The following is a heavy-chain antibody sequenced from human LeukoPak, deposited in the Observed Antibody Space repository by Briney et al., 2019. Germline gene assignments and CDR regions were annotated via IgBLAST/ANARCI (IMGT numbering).Heavy chain of an antibody. V-gene: IGHV3-23*01. CDR2: IRVSA. D-gene: IGHD2/OR15-2a*01. J-gene: IGHJ4*02. Sequence: GGSLRLSCTTSGFTFSSYALSWVRQAPGKGLEWVSGIRVSAYYPDSVTGRFTISRDNSENTLYLQMSGLRAEDTAVYYCAKDPRGNFDYWGQGTLVTVSS. CDR1: GFTFSSYA. CDR3: AKDPRGNFDY.